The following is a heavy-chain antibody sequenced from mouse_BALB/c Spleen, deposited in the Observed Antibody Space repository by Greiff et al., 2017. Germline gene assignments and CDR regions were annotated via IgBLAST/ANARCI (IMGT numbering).Heavy chain of an antibody. CDR3: ARGSGLGLDY. CDR2: IDPENGNT. CDR1: GFNIKDYY. V-gene: IGHV14-1*02. Sequence: EVQLQESGAELVRPGALVKLSCKASGFNIKDYYMHWVKQRPEQGLEWIGWIDPENGNTIYDPKFQGKASITADTSSNTAYLQLSSLTSEDTAVYYCARGSGLGLDYWGQGTTLTVSS. D-gene: IGHD3-1*01. J-gene: IGHJ2*01.